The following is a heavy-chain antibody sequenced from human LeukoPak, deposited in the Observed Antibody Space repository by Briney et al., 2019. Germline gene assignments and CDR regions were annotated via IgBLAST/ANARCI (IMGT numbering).Heavy chain of an antibody. CDR2: TYRAGRGT. CDR1: GSTFYGFN. Sequence: PGGSLRLSCAASGSTFYGFNMAWVRQAPGRGLEWVAATYRAGRGTEYIHSVGGRFTISRDNTNNLIHLQMHSLSAEDTAVYFWVTEYWYRFDYWGQGILVTVSS. D-gene: IGHD2-15*01. V-gene: IGHV3-7*01. J-gene: IGHJ4*02. CDR3: VTEYWYRFDY.